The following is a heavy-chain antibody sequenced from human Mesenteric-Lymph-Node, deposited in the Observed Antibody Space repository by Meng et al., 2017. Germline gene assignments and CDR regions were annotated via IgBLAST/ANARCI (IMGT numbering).Heavy chain of an antibody. CDR2: IIPIFGTA. J-gene: IGHJ2*01. CDR1: GGTFSSYA. D-gene: IGHD2-2*01. Sequence: QWQVVQCGVEVKKPGSSVKVPCKASGGTFSSYAISWVRQASGQGLEWMGGIIPIFGTANYAQKFQGRVTITADKSTSTAYMELSSLRSEDTAVYYCARDYCSSTSCYGWDWYFDLWGRGTLVTVSS. CDR3: ARDYCSSTSCYGWDWYFDL. V-gene: IGHV1-69*06.